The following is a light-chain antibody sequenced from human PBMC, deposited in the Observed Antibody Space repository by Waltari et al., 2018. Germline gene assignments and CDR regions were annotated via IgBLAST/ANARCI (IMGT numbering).Light chain of an antibody. CDR2: AAS. CDR3: QQSYSTPPT. J-gene: IGKJ4*01. V-gene: IGKV1-39*01. Sequence: DIQMTQSPSSLSASVGARVTITCRASQSISSYLNWYQQKPGKAPKLLIYAASSLQSGVPSRFSGSGSQTDFTLTISSLQPEDFATYYCQQSYSTPPTFGGGTKVEIK. CDR1: QSISSY.